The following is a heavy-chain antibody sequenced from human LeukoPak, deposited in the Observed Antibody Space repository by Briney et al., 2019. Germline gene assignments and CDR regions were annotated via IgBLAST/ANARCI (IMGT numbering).Heavy chain of an antibody. Sequence: SVKVSCKASGGTFSSYAISWVRQAPGQGLEWMGGIIPIFGTANYAQKFQGRVTITADKSTSTAYMELSSLRSEDTAVYYCASLGNSVDVDYWGQGTLVTVSS. J-gene: IGHJ4*02. V-gene: IGHV1-69*06. CDR3: ASLGNSVDVDY. CDR1: GGTFSSYA. D-gene: IGHD2-15*01. CDR2: IIPIFGTA.